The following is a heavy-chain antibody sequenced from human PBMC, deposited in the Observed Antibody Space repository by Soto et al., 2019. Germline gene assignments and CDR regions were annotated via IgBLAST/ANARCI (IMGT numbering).Heavy chain of an antibody. Sequence: QVQLQESGPGLVKPSQTLSLTCTVSGGSISSGDYYWSWIRKPPGKGLEWIGYIYYSGSTYYNPSLKSRVTISVDTSKNQFSLKLSSVTAADTAVYYCARGNDSSGYYYVVIWFDPWGQGTLVTVSS. D-gene: IGHD3-22*01. CDR1: GGSISSGDYY. J-gene: IGHJ5*02. CDR2: IYYSGST. V-gene: IGHV4-30-4*01. CDR3: ARGNDSSGYYYVVIWFDP.